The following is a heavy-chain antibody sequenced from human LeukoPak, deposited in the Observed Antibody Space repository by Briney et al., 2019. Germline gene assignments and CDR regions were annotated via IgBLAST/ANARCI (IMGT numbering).Heavy chain of an antibody. Sequence: SETLSLTCTVSGGSISSSSYYWGWIRQPPGKGLEWIGSIYYSGSTYYNPSLKSRVTISVDTSENQFSLKLSSVTAADTAVYYCARDIVATISGDYWGQGTLVTVSS. V-gene: IGHV4-39*01. CDR3: ARDIVATISGDY. J-gene: IGHJ4*02. CDR2: IYYSGST. CDR1: GGSISSSSYY. D-gene: IGHD5-12*01.